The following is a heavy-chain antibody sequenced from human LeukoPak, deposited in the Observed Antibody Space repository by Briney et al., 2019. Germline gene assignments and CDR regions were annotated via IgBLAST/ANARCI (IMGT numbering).Heavy chain of an antibody. CDR2: IYPGDSET. V-gene: IGHV5-51*01. Sequence: GESLKISCKASGYSFTTYWIGWVRQMPGKGLGWMGIIYPGDSETRYSPSFQGQVTMSADKSITTVFLQWSSLKASDTAIYYCARRMSSSWVIDYWGQGTLITVSS. CDR3: ARRMSSSWVIDY. CDR1: GYSFTTYW. J-gene: IGHJ4*02. D-gene: IGHD6-13*01.